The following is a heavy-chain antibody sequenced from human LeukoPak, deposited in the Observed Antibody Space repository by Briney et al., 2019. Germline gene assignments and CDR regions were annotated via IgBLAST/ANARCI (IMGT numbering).Heavy chain of an antibody. V-gene: IGHV4-59*12. Sequence: PSETLSLTCSVSGDSITGYSWSWIRQTPGKGLEWIGYIYYNGDTHYNPSLNSRLSMSVDTPKNQFSLKLSSVAAADTAVYYCARVKDMVVRGVIYYFDYWGQGTLVTVSS. CDR3: ARVKDMVVRGVIYYFDY. CDR1: GDSITGYS. CDR2: IYYNGDT. J-gene: IGHJ4*02. D-gene: IGHD3-10*01.